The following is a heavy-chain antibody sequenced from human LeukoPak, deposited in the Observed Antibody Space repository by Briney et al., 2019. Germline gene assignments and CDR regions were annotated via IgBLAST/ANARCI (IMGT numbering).Heavy chain of an antibody. CDR1: GFPLSSYR. CDR2: IKEDGSEK. CDR3: ATYDSWSGYNIAY. V-gene: IGHV3-7*03. J-gene: IGHJ4*02. Sequence: GGSLRLSCAASGFPLSSYRMSWVRQAPGKGLGWVANIKEDGSEKYYVDSVKGRFTITRDNAENSLYLQMNSLKVEDSAIYYCATYDSWSGYNIAYWGQGTLVTVSS. D-gene: IGHD3-3*01.